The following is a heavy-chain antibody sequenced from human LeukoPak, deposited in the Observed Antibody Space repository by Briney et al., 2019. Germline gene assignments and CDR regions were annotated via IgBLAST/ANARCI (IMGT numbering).Heavy chain of an antibody. J-gene: IGHJ4*02. CDR1: GGSISSSSYY. D-gene: IGHD6-19*01. V-gene: IGHV4-61*05. CDR3: ARVKTDSSGWYEIDY. CDR2: IYYSGST. Sequence: SETLSLTCTVSGGSISSSSYYWGWIRQPPGKGLEWIGYIYYSGSTNYNPSLKSRVTISVDASKNQFSLKLSSVTAADTAVYYCARVKTDSSGWYEIDYWGQGTLVTVSS.